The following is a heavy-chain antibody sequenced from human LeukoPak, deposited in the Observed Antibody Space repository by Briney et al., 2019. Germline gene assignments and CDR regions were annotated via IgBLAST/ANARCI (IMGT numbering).Heavy chain of an antibody. CDR2: INPNSGGT. J-gene: IGHJ4*02. V-gene: IGHV1-2*02. CDR1: GYTFTGYY. Sequence: ASVKVSCKASGYTFTGYYMHWVRQAPGQGLEWMGWINPNSGGTKNAQKFQGRVTMTRDTSISTAYMGLSRLRSDDTAVYYCARDNGWLRPIFDYWGQGTLVTVSS. CDR3: ARDNGWLRPIFDY. D-gene: IGHD5-12*01.